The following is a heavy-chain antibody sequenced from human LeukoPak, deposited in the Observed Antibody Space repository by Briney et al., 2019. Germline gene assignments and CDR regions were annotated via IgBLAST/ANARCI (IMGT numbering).Heavy chain of an antibody. Sequence: GGSLRLSCAASGFPFSGYWMTWVRQAPGRGLEWVATIKEDGSEAYFGDSVKGRFAISRDNAKNSLYLQMNSLRGEDTAVYYCARGGANRFDYWGLGTLVTISS. J-gene: IGHJ4*02. CDR2: IKEDGSEA. CDR3: ARGGANRFDY. CDR1: GFPFSGYW. D-gene: IGHD3-16*01. V-gene: IGHV3-7*04.